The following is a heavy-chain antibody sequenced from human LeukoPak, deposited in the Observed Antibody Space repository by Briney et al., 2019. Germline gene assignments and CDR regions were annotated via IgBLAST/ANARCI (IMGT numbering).Heavy chain of an antibody. CDR2: IIPIFGTA. V-gene: IGHV1-69*01. Sequence: SVKVSCKASGGTFSSYAISWVRQAPGQGLEWMGGIIPIFGTANYAQKFQGRVTITADESTSTAYMELSSLRSEDTAVYYCARRKIAVAGTGTNWFGPWGQGTLVTVSS. CDR3: ARRKIAVAGTGTNWFGP. J-gene: IGHJ5*02. CDR1: GGTFSSYA. D-gene: IGHD6-19*01.